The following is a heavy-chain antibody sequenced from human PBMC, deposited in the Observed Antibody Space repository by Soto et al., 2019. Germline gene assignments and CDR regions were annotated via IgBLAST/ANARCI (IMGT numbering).Heavy chain of an antibody. CDR3: AASYGSGYRAFDY. CDR1: GDTFSFYT. Sequence: QVQLVQSGAEVKKPGSSVKVSCKASGDTFSFYTINWVRQAPGLGLEWMGRVNPIVSMSNYAQKSQGRVTLTADKSTNTAYMQLSSLRSEDTAIYYCAASYGSGYRAFDYWAQGALVTVSS. V-gene: IGHV1-69*02. CDR2: VNPIVSMS. J-gene: IGHJ4*02. D-gene: IGHD3-10*01.